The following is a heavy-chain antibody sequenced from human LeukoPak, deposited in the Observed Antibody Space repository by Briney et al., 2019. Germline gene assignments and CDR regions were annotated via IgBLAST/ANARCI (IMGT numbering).Heavy chain of an antibody. D-gene: IGHD2-2*01. CDR1: GVSISSGSYY. CDR3: ARAALVCSSTSCYESFDY. Sequence: SETLSLTCTVSGVSISSGSYYWSWIRQPAGKGLEWIGRIYTSGSTNYNPSLKSRVTISVDTSKNQFSLKLSSVTAADTAVYYCARAALVCSSTSCYESFDYWGQGTLVTVSS. J-gene: IGHJ4*02. CDR2: IYTSGST. V-gene: IGHV4-61*02.